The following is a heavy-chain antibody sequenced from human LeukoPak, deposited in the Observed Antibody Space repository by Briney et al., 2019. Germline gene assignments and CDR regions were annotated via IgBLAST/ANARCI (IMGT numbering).Heavy chain of an antibody. V-gene: IGHV3-9*01. Sequence: GRSLRLSCAASGFTFDDYAMHWVRQAPGKGLEWVSGISWNSGSIGYADSVKGRFTISRDNAKNSLYLQMNSLRAEDTALYYCAKDELWFGELLSANFDYWGQGTLVTVSS. CDR3: AKDELWFGELLSANFDY. D-gene: IGHD3-10*01. CDR1: GFTFDDYA. J-gene: IGHJ4*02. CDR2: ISWNSGSI.